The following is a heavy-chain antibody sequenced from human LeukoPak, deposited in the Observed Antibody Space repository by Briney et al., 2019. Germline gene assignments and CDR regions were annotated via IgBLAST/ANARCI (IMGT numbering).Heavy chain of an antibody. J-gene: IGHJ5*02. V-gene: IGHV1-46*01. CDR2: INPSGGST. CDR3: ARAIPDYDFWSGEGWFDP. CDR1: GYTFTSYY. Sequence: GASVKVSCKASGYTFTSYYMHWVRQAPGQGLEWVGIINPSGGSTSYGQDFQGRVTMTRDMSTSTVYMELNSLRAEDTAVYYCARAIPDYDFWSGEGWFDPWGQGTLVTVSS. D-gene: IGHD3-3*01.